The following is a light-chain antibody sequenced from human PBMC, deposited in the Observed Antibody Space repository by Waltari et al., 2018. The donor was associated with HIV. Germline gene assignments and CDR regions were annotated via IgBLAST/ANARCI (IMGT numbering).Light chain of an antibody. CDR1: TSNGGGFNL. CDR3: CSYTGTNPFLL. J-gene: IGLJ2*01. CDR2: EVT. V-gene: IGLV2-23*02. Sequence: QSALTQPAPVSGSPGQAVTNSCTGNTSNGGGFNLFLWYQQHPGIAPKVIIYEVTQRPSGVSSRFSGSKSGNTASLTISGLQAEDEANYYCCSYTGTNPFLLFGGGTKLTVL.